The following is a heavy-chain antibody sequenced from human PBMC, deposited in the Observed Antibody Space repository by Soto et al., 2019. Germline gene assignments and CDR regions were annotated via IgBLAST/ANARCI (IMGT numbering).Heavy chain of an antibody. CDR1: GYLFTAYS. V-gene: IGHV1-46*01. J-gene: IGHJ1*01. CDR3: AREENCSGGTCYSEYFHR. Sequence: EASVKVSCKASGYLFTAYSMHWVRLAPGHGLEWMGVVNPSGGSTKYAQNFQGRVTMTRDTSTTTIYMELSSLRSDDTAIYYCAREENCSGGTCYSEYFHRWGQGTLDTVS. D-gene: IGHD2-15*01. CDR2: VNPSGGST.